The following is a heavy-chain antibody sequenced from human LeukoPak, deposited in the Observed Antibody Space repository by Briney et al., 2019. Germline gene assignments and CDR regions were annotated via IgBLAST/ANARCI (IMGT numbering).Heavy chain of an antibody. V-gene: IGHV4-34*01. Sequence: SETLSLTCAVYGGSFSGYYWSWIRQPPGKGLEWTGEINHSGSTNYNPSLKSRVTISVDTSKNQFSLKLSSVTAADTAVYYCARGGVTNRLDCWGQGTLVTVSS. CDR1: GGSFSGYY. J-gene: IGHJ4*02. D-gene: IGHD2-21*02. CDR2: INHSGST. CDR3: ARGGVTNRLDC.